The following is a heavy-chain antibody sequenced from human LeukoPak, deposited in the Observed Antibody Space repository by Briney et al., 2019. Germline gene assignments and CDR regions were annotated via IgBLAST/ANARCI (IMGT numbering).Heavy chain of an antibody. V-gene: IGHV3-11*01. CDR1: GFTFSNYA. CDR3: ARDTNNGLDV. J-gene: IGHJ6*02. Sequence: GGSLRLSCAASGFTFSNYAMTWVRQAPGKGLEWVSHISSSGRLMQYADSVRGRFTITRDNAQNFMSLQMNNLKPEDTAVYYCARDTNNGLDVWGRGTTVTVS. CDR2: ISSSGRLM. D-gene: IGHD1-20*01.